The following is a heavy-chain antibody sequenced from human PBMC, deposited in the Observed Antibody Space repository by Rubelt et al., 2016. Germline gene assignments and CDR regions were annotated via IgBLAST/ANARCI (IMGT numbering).Heavy chain of an antibody. CDR3: ARERDDYGDY. Sequence: QVQLVQSGAEVKKPGASVKVSCKASGYTFTGYYMHWVRQAPGQGLGWMGWLNPNSGGTNYAQKLQGRVTRTRDTSISTAYMELRSLRSDDTAVYYCARERDDYGDYWGQGTLVTVSS. J-gene: IGHJ4*02. V-gene: IGHV1-2*02. D-gene: IGHD5-24*01. CDR1: GYTFTGYY. CDR2: LNPNSGGT.